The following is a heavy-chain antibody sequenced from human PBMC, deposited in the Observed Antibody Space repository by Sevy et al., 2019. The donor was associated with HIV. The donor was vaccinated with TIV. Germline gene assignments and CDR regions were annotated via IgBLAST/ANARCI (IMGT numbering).Heavy chain of an antibody. CDR3: AGWSSAWTLFDY. J-gene: IGHJ4*02. CDR2: IYSDGRT. D-gene: IGHD6-19*01. CDR1: GFTVSRNY. V-gene: IGHV3-66*01. Sequence: GGSLRLSCAASGFTVSRNYMSWVRQGPGKGLEWVSVIYSDGRTFYADSVKDRFTISSDNSKNTLYLQMNSLRVEDTAVYYCAGWSSAWTLFDYWGQGTLVTVSS.